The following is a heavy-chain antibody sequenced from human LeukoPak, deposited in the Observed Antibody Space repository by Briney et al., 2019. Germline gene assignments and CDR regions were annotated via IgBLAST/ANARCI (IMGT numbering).Heavy chain of an antibody. CDR1: GYSISSGFC. J-gene: IGHJ3*02. CDR3: ARANYYDNSGYSRGAFDI. Sequence: SETLSLTCSVSGFSGYSISSGFCWRWIRQPPGKGLEWIGSIFHSGSTYYNPSLKSRVTISVDTSNNQFSLKLSSVAAADTALYYCARANYYDNSGYSRGAFDIWGQGTMVTVSS. D-gene: IGHD3-22*01. CDR2: IFHSGST. V-gene: IGHV4-38-2*02.